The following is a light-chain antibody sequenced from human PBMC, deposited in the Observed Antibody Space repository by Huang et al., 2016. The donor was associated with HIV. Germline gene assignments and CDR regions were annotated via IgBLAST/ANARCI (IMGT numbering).Light chain of an antibody. V-gene: IGKV1-39*01. CDR3: QQSYSTHRYT. CDR2: AAS. J-gene: IGKJ2*01. CDR1: QSICSY. Sequence: DIQMTQSPSSLSASVGDRVTITCRASQSICSYLNWYQQKPGKAPKPLIYAASSLQSGVASRFSGSGSGTDFTLTISSLQPEDFATYYCQQSYSTHRYTFGQGTKLEIK.